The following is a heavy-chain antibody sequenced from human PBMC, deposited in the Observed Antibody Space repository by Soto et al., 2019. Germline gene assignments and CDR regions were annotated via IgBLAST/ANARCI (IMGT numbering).Heavy chain of an antibody. Sequence: GSLRLSCAASGFTVSSNYMSWVRQASGKGLEWVSLIYSGGSTYYADSMKGRFTISRDNSKNTLYIQMNSLRADDTAVYCCARVGGGLYFDYWGQGTLVTVSS. V-gene: IGHV3-53*01. J-gene: IGHJ4*02. CDR2: IYSGGST. CDR1: GFTVSSNY. CDR3: ARVGGGLYFDY. D-gene: IGHD3-16*01.